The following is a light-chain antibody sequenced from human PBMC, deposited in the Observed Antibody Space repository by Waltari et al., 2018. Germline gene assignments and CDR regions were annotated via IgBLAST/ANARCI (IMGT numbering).Light chain of an antibody. CDR1: NIGGTS. V-gene: IGLV3-21*01. CDR3: QVWDSRSDHPV. CDR2: DDR. Sequence: SYVLTQPPSVSVAPGKTASIPCGVNNIGGTSVHWNQQKPGQAPVRVIYDDRDRPSGIPERFSGSNSANTPTLTISRVEGGDEADYYCQVWDSRSDHPVFGAGTKLTVL. J-gene: IGLJ3*02.